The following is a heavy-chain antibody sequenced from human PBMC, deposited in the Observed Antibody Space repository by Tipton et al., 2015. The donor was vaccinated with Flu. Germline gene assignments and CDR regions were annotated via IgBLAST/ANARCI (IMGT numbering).Heavy chain of an antibody. J-gene: IGHJ4*02. D-gene: IGHD4-17*01. V-gene: IGHV5-51*03. CDR2: IYPGDSDT. Sequence: VQLVQSGAEVKKPGESLKISCKGSGYSFTSYWIGWVRQMPGKGLEWMGIIYPGDSDTRYSPSFQGQVTISADKSISTAYLQWSSLKASDTAMYYCVGRDYGDYPRMGFDYWGQGTLVTVSS. CDR3: VGRDYGDYPRMGFDY. CDR1: GYSFTSYW.